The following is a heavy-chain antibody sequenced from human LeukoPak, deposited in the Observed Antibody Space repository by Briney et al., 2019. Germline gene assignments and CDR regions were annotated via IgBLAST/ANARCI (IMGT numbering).Heavy chain of an antibody. CDR1: GFTFSSYA. V-gene: IGHV3-30-3*01. CDR2: IAYDGSNK. J-gene: IGHJ4*02. Sequence: GGSLRLSCAASGFTFSSYAMHWVRQAPCKGLEWVAVIAYDGSNKYYAVSVKGRFTISRDNSKNTLYLQMNSLRAEDTAVYYCAREGRYCTNGVCFYFDYWGQGTLVTVSS. CDR3: AREGRYCTNGVCFYFDY. D-gene: IGHD2-8*01.